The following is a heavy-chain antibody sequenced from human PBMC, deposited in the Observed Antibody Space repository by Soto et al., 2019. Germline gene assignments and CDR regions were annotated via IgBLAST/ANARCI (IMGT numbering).Heavy chain of an antibody. CDR3: AKGERIVVVVAATPGDSGAFDI. CDR2: ISGSGGST. Sequence: GGSLRLSCAASGFTFSSYAMSWVRQAPGKGLEWVSAISGSGGSTYYADSVKGRFTISRDNSKNTLYLQMNSLRAEDTAVYYCAKGERIVVVVAATPGDSGAFDIWGQGTMVTVSS. CDR1: GFTFSSYA. J-gene: IGHJ3*02. D-gene: IGHD2-15*01. V-gene: IGHV3-23*01.